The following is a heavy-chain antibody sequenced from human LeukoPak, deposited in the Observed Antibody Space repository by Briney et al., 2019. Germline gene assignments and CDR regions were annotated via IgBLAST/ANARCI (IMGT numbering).Heavy chain of an antibody. CDR1: GGSISSSNYC. CDR2: MCDSGNT. Sequence: SETLSLTCTVSGGSISSSNYCWGWIRQPPGKGLGWSGNMCDSGNTYYIPSLKSQLTMSVDTSKKQFTLRLSSVTAADTAVYYCATRRAGYTYIDYWGQGTLVTVSS. J-gene: IGHJ4*02. V-gene: IGHV4-39*01. D-gene: IGHD5-24*01. CDR3: ATRRAGYTYIDY.